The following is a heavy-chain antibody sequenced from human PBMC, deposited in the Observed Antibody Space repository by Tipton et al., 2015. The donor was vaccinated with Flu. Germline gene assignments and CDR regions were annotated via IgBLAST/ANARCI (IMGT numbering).Heavy chain of an antibody. CDR1: GFTFTYAW. Sequence: CAASGFTFTYAWMSWVRQSPGKGLEWIGRLKSKAAGGATDYTAPVKGRFSISGDESKNTLYLQMNSLKTEDSAVYFCTASLTPGGFDVWGRGTMVTVSS. J-gene: IGHJ3*01. CDR3: TASLTPGGFDV. D-gene: IGHD4-23*01. V-gene: IGHV3-15*01. CDR2: LKSKAAGGAT.